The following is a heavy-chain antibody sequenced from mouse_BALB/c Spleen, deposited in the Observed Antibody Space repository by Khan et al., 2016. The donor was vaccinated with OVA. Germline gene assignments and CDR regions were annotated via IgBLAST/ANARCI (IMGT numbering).Heavy chain of an antibody. J-gene: IGHJ3*01. CDR1: GFTFSSFT. V-gene: IGHV5-9*03. CDR3: ARSNYGPFAY. Sequence: EVELVESGGGLVKPGGSLKLSCAASGFTFSSFTMSWVRQTPEKRLEWVASISSGGDNNYYPARLKGRFPISRDNAKHNLYLQMRRLRSEDTALYYCARSNYGPFAYWGQGTLVTVSA. D-gene: IGHD1-1*02. CDR2: ISSGGDNN.